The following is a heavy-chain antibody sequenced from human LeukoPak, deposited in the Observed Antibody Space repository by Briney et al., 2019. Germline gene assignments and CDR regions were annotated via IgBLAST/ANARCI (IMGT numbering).Heavy chain of an antibody. J-gene: IGHJ4*02. D-gene: IGHD5-18*01. V-gene: IGHV4-59*01. Sequence: SETLSLTCTVSGGSISSYYWSWIRQPPGKGLEWIGYIYYSGSTNYNPSLKSRVTISVATSKNQFSLKLSSVTAADTAVYYCARVDTAMVTLYFDYWGQGTLVTVSS. CDR1: GGSISSYY. CDR2: IYYSGST. CDR3: ARVDTAMVTLYFDY.